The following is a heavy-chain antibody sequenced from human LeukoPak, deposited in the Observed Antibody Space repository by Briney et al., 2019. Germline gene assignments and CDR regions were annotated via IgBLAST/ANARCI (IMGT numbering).Heavy chain of an antibody. CDR2: ASGSGAGT. V-gene: IGHV3-23*01. CDR3: AKGGRYSPFF. J-gene: IGHJ4*02. Sequence: GGSLRLSCAASGFIFSNYAVSWVRQAPGRGLEWVSTASGSGAGTYYADSVRGRFTISRDSSKNTLYLQMNSLRAEDTAVYYCAKGGRYSPFFWGQGTLVTVSS. D-gene: IGHD5-18*01. CDR1: GFIFSNYA.